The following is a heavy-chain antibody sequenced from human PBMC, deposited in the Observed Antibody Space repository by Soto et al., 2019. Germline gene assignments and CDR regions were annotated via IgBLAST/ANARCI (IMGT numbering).Heavy chain of an antibody. Sequence: EVQLLESGGGLVQPGGSLRLSCAASGFDFRAYAMSWVRQAPGKGLEWVSAVTGRGATTDYADSVKGRFTISRDNSKHMLYLQMNSLRTEDTAVYYCAKDLGAAGAFDCWGQGTLVTVSS. J-gene: IGHJ4*02. D-gene: IGHD6-13*01. CDR2: VTGRGATT. CDR3: AKDLGAAGAFDC. CDR1: GFDFRAYA. V-gene: IGHV3-23*01.